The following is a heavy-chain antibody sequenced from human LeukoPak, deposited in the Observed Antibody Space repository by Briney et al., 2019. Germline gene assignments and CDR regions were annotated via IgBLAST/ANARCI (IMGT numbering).Heavy chain of an antibody. J-gene: IGHJ6*03. Sequence: GGSLRLSCAASGFTFDDFGMSWVRRAPGKGLEWCIGIDRSDGSTGYAFSVKGRFTISIDNAKASLYLQKKSLRAEDTALYYCARTGLKQRGWPDKYYYCYYMDVWGKGATVTVSS. CDR2: IDRSDGST. V-gene: IGHV3-20*04. D-gene: IGHD7-27*01. CDR1: GFTFDDFG. CDR3: ARTGLKQRGWPDKYYYCYYMDV.